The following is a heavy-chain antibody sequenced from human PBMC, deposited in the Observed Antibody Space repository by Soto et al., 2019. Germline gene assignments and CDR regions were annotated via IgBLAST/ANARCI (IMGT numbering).Heavy chain of an antibody. Sequence: PGGSLSLSCAASGFTLSGYTMNWVRQAPGKGLEWVSSITSSSSYIYYADSVKGRFTISRDNAKNSLYLQMNSLRAEDTAVYYCARQTTTVFDYWGQGTLVTVSS. CDR3: ARQTTTVFDY. V-gene: IGHV3-21*01. J-gene: IGHJ4*02. CDR1: GFTLSGYT. CDR2: ITSSSSYI. D-gene: IGHD4-4*01.